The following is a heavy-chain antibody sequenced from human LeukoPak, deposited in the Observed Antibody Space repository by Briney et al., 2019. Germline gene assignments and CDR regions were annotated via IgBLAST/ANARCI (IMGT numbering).Heavy chain of an antibody. Sequence: SVKVSCKASGGTFSSYAISWLRQAPGQRREWMGGIIPIFVTANYAQNFQGRVTITADESTSTAYMELSSLRSEDTAVYYCASRVRGVIIDYYYGMDVWGKGTTVTVSS. J-gene: IGHJ6*04. CDR2: IIPIFVTA. CDR1: GGTFSSYA. V-gene: IGHV1-69*01. CDR3: ASRVRGVIIDYYYGMDV. D-gene: IGHD3-10*01.